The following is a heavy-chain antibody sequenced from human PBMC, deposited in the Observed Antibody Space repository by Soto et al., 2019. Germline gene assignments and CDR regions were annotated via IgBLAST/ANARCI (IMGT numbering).Heavy chain of an antibody. CDR2: IYYSGST. Sequence: QVQLQESGPGLVKPSETLSLTCTVSGGSISSYYWSWIRQPPGKGLEWIGYIYYSGSTNYNPSLKSRFTISVDTSKNQFSLKLSSVTAADTAVYYCARVSSSSSTHYYYYGMDVWGQGTTVTVSS. CDR3: ARVSSSSSTHYYYYGMDV. CDR1: GGSISSYY. J-gene: IGHJ6*02. D-gene: IGHD6-13*01. V-gene: IGHV4-59*01.